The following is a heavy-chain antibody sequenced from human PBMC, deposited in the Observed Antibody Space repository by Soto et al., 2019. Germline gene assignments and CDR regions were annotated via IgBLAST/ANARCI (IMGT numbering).Heavy chain of an antibody. CDR1: GGTFSSYA. J-gene: IGHJ6*02. V-gene: IGHV1-69*10. Sequence: ASVKVSCKASGGTFSSYAISWVRQAPGQGLEWMGGIIPILGIANYAQKFQGRVTITADKSTSTAYMELSSLRSEDTAVYYCVRGAGEYQLLYGGYYYGMDVWGQGTTVTVSS. D-gene: IGHD2-2*02. CDR3: VRGAGEYQLLYGGYYYGMDV. CDR2: IIPILGIA.